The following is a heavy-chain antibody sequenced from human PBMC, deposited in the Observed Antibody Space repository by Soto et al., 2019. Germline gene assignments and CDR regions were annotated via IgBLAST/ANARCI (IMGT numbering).Heavy chain of an antibody. D-gene: IGHD1-20*01. CDR3: ARVGFNWNDDYYGMDV. J-gene: IGHJ6*02. CDR2: IKQDGSER. CDR1: GLTFISYC. Sequence: GGSLRLSCASSGLTFISYCVSWVRQAPGKGLEWVANIKQDGSERYYVDSVKGRFTISRDNAKNSLYLQMKSLRAADTAVYYCARVGFNWNDDYYGMDVWGHGTTVTVSS. V-gene: IGHV3-7*01.